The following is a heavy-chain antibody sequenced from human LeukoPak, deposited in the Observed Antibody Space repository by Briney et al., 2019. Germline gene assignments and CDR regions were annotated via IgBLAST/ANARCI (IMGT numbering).Heavy chain of an antibody. Sequence: GGSLRLSCAASGFIVSSTYMNWVRQAPGKGLEWVSVIYSGGSTYYADSVKGRFTISRDNGKNSLYLQMNSLRAEDTAVYYCARDRLHYGEYEKTFDYWGQGTLVTVSS. CDR2: IYSGGST. D-gene: IGHD4-17*01. CDR3: ARDRLHYGEYEKTFDY. V-gene: IGHV3-53*01. J-gene: IGHJ4*02. CDR1: GFIVSSTY.